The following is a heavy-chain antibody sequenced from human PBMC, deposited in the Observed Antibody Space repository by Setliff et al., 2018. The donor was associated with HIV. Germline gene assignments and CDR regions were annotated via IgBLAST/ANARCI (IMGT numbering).Heavy chain of an antibody. V-gene: IGHV4-61*09. CDR2: IYTNGGA. D-gene: IGHD3-10*01. Sequence: SETLPLTCTVSGDSITSDAFYWTWVRQPAGKGLEWIGHIYTNGGADYNSSLKSRVTISMDAPKNQFSLKLTSVTAADTAVYYCARDRYYGSGSYYNYFDYWGQGILVTVSS. CDR1: GDSITSDAFY. CDR3: ARDRYYGSGSYYNYFDY. J-gene: IGHJ4*02.